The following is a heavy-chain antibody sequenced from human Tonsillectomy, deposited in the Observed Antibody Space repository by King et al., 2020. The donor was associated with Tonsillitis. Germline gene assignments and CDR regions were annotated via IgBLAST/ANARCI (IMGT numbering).Heavy chain of an antibody. V-gene: IGHV3-33*05. CDR2: ISYDGSNK. D-gene: IGHD3-10*01. Sequence: VQLVESGGGVVQPGKSLRLSCAASGFTFSSYGMYWVRQAPGKGLEWVAVISYDGSNKYYADSVKGRFTISRDNSKNTLYLQMNSLRAEDTAVYYCARGRTEGIIGGSPRGAFDYWGQGTLVTVSS. CDR1: GFTFSSYG. J-gene: IGHJ4*02. CDR3: ARGRTEGIIGGSPRGAFDY.